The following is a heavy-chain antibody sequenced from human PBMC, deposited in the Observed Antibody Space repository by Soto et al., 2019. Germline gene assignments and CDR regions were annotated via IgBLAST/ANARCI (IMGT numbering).Heavy chain of an antibody. CDR2: INPNSGGT. D-gene: IGHD6-19*01. V-gene: IGHV1-2*02. CDR3: ARGLVGPPLYGMDV. Sequence: GASVKVSCRASGYTFTGYYMHWVRQAPGQGLEWMGWINPNSGGTNYAQKFQGRVTMTRDTSISTAYMELSRLRSDDTAVYYCARGLVGPPLYGMDVWGQGTTVTVSS. J-gene: IGHJ6*02. CDR1: GYTFTGYY.